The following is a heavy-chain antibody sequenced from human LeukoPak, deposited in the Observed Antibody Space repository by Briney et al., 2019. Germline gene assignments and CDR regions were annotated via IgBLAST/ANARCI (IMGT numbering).Heavy chain of an antibody. CDR1: GGTFSSYA. V-gene: IGHV1-69*05. J-gene: IGHJ3*02. CDR2: IIPIFGSA. CDR3: ARDGAHDYGDWDAFDI. Sequence: SVKVSCKASGGTFSSYAISWVRQAPGQGLEWMGGIIPIFGSANYAQKFQGRVTITTDESTSTAYMELSSLRSEDTAVYYCARDGAHDYGDWDAFDIWGQGTMVTVSS. D-gene: IGHD4-17*01.